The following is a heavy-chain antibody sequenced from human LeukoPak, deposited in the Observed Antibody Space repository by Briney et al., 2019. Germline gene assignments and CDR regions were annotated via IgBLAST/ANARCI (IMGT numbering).Heavy chain of an antibody. Sequence: GGSLRLSCAASGFTFSSYWMSWVRQAPGKGLEWVSYISSSGSTIYYADSVKGRFTISRDNAKNSLYLQMNSLRAEDTAVYYCARASYDSSGYYDRNWFDPWGQGTLVTVSS. CDR3: ARASYDSSGYYDRNWFDP. D-gene: IGHD3-22*01. CDR1: GFTFSSYW. J-gene: IGHJ5*02. V-gene: IGHV3-48*04. CDR2: ISSSGSTI.